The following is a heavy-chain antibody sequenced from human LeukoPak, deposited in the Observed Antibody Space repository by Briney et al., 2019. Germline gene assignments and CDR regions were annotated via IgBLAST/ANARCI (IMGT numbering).Heavy chain of an antibody. V-gene: IGHV4-59*08. D-gene: IGHD4-23*01. CDR1: GGSISNYY. J-gene: IGHJ3*02. CDR3: ARHRWELNAFDI. Sequence: SETLSLTCTVSGGSISNYYWSWIRQPPGKGLEWIGYIHYSGSTKYNPSLKSRVTISVDTSKNQFSLRLSSVTAADTAVYHCARHRWELNAFDIWGQGTMVTVSS. CDR2: IHYSGST.